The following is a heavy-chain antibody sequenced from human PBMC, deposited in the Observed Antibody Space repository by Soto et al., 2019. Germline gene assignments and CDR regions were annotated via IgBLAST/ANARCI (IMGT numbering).Heavy chain of an antibody. J-gene: IGHJ5*02. CDR3: ARDGCSGGSCYSPWFDP. Sequence: QVQLVQSGAEVKKPGSSVKVSCKASGGTFSSYAISWVRQAPGQGLEWMGGIIPIFGTANYAQKFQGRVTITADESTSTAFMELSCLRSEDTAVYYCARDGCSGGSCYSPWFDPWGQGTLVTVSS. D-gene: IGHD2-15*01. V-gene: IGHV1-69*01. CDR1: GGTFSSYA. CDR2: IIPIFGTA.